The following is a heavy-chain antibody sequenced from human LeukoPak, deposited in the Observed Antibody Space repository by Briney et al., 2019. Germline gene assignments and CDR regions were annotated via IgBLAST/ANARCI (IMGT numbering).Heavy chain of an antibody. D-gene: IGHD5-18*01. CDR3: VRGRYRNGFSLFNDFDA. V-gene: IGHV4-59*01. CDR1: GGSLSSYY. J-gene: IGHJ4*02. Sequence: SETLSLTCTVSGGSLSSYYWSWIRQPPGKGLEWIGYIYYSGSTNSNPSLKSRVTMSVDTSKKQFSLKLSSVTAADTAVYYCVRGRYRNGFSLFNDFDAWGQGTLVTVSS. CDR2: IYYSGST.